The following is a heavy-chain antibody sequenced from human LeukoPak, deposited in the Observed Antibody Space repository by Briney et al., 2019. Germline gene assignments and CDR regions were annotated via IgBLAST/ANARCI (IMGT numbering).Heavy chain of an antibody. CDR1: GFTFSSYA. V-gene: IGHV3-23*01. Sequence: GGSLRLSCAASGFTFSSYAMSWVRQAPGKGPEWVSGITGSGGHTYYADSVKGRFTISRDNSKNTLFLQMSSLRAEDTAVYYCAKPYYDPWSTYFFDYWGQGTLVTVTS. D-gene: IGHD3-3*01. J-gene: IGHJ4*02. CDR2: ITGSGGHT. CDR3: AKPYYDPWSTYFFDY.